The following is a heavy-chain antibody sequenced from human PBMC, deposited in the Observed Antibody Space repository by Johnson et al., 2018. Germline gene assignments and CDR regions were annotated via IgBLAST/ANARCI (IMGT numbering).Heavy chain of an antibody. V-gene: IGHV5-51*01. CDR1: GYSFTNYW. CDR3: ARRAYYGTGAADAFDI. Sequence: VQLVQSGAEVKKXGESLKISCKGSGYSFTNYWIGWVRQMPGKGLEWMGIIYPGDSDTRYSPSFQGQVTISADKSISTAYLQWSSLKASDSGMYYCARRAYYGTGAADAFDIWGQGTMVTVSS. D-gene: IGHD3-10*01. J-gene: IGHJ3*02. CDR2: IYPGDSDT.